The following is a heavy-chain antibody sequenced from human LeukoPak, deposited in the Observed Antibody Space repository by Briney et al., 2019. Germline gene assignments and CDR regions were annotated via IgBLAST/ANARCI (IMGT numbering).Heavy chain of an antibody. CDR2: IKTDGSTT. V-gene: IGHV3-74*01. J-gene: IGHJ6*03. CDR3: ARDGLYTSSSFYYYMDV. CDR1: GFTFNSYW. Sequence: GGSLRLSCAASGFTFNSYWMHWVRQAPGKGLVWVSRIKTDGSTTNYADSVKGRFTISRDNAKKTLYLQMDSLRAEDTAVYYCARDGLYTSSSFYYYMDVWGKGTTVTVSS. D-gene: IGHD6-6*01.